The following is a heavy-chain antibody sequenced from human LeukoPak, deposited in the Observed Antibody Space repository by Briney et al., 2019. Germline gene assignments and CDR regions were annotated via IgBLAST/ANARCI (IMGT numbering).Heavy chain of an antibody. D-gene: IGHD3-9*01. V-gene: IGHV3-23*01. CDR3: AKGGYDILTWDY. CDR2: ISGSGGST. J-gene: IGHJ4*02. Sequence: GGSLRLSCAASGFTFSSYAMSWVRQAPEKGLEWVSAISGSGGSTYYADSVKGRFTISRDNSKNTLYLQMNSLRAEDTAVYYCAKGGYDILTWDYWGQGTLVTVSS. CDR1: GFTFSSYA.